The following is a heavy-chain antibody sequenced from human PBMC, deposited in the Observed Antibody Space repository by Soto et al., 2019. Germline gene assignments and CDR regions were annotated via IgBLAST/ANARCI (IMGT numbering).Heavy chain of an antibody. CDR3: AKDRSPTMVRGVLDY. V-gene: IGHV3-23*01. CDR1: GFTFSSYA. J-gene: IGHJ4*02. Sequence: GGSLRLSCAASGFTFSSYAMSWVRQAPGKGLEWVSAISGSGGSTYYADSVKGRFTISRDNSKNTLYLQMNSLRAEDTAVYYCAKDRSPTMVRGVLDYWGQGTLVTVSS. D-gene: IGHD3-10*01. CDR2: ISGSGGST.